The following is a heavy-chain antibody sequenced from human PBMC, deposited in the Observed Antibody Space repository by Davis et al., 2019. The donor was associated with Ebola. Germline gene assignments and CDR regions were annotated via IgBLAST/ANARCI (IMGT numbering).Heavy chain of an antibody. CDR1: GFPFSNYA. V-gene: IGHV3-30*04. CDR3: ARGQRLSEY. J-gene: IGHJ4*02. CDR2: ASHDGSTT. Sequence: GESLKISCAASGFPFSNYAMHWVRQTPDKGLEWVAVASHDGSTTYYEDSVKGRFTISRDNSKNTVYLQMNSLRADDTAVYYCARGQRLSEYWGLGTLVTVSS.